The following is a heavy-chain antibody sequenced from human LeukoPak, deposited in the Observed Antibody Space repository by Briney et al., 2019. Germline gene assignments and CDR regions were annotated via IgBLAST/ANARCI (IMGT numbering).Heavy chain of an antibody. D-gene: IGHD3-22*01. CDR2: ISGSGGST. CDR3: AKDLESITMIVVVPYSNFDY. Sequence: GGSLRLSCAASGFTFSSYGMSWVRQAPGKGLEWVSAISGSGGSTYYADSVKGRFTISRDNSKNTLYLQMNSLRAEDTAVYYCAKDLESITMIVVVPYSNFDYWGQGTLVTVSS. V-gene: IGHV3-23*01. CDR1: GFTFSSYG. J-gene: IGHJ4*02.